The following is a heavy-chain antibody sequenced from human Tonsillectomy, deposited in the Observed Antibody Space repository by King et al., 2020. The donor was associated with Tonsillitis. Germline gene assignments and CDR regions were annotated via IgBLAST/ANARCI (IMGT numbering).Heavy chain of an antibody. D-gene: IGHD6-19*01. CDR1: GGSISSSNYY. Sequence: QLQESGPGLVKPSQTLSLTCTVSGGSISSSNYYWRWIRQPAGKGLEWIGRIYTSGSTNYNPSLKSRVTMSVDTSKNQFSLKLTSVTAADTAVYYCARQGGQWLVSMGGWYFDLWGRGTLVTVSS. V-gene: IGHV4-61*02. J-gene: IGHJ2*01. CDR3: ARQGGQWLVSMGGWYFDL. CDR2: IYTSGST.